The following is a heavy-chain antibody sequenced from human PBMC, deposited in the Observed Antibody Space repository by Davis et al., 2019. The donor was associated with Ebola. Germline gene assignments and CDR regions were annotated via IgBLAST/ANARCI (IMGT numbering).Heavy chain of an antibody. CDR2: IDPSDSYT. V-gene: IGHV5-10-1*01. CDR3: ARHSLGSGWLFDF. CDR1: GYSFTNYW. Sequence: GESLKISCKASGYSFTNYWISWVRLVPGKGLEWMGRIDPSDSYTNYSPSLQGHVTISADKSINTAYLQWSSLKASDTAIYYCARHSLGSGWLFDFWGQGTLVTVSS. J-gene: IGHJ4*02. D-gene: IGHD6-19*01.